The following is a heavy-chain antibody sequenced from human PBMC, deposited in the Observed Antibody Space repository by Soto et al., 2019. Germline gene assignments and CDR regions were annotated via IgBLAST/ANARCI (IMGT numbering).Heavy chain of an antibody. V-gene: IGHV3-30*03. J-gene: IGHJ6*02. CDR3: ARMVRFEYSYGVDV. CDR1: GFAFNSHG. CDR2: ISFDGVTK. Sequence: QVQLVESGGGVVQPGTSLRLSCAASGFAFNSHGIHWVRQAPGKGLECVAVISFDGVTKYYGDSVKGRFTVSRDNSKNMVYLQLSSLRAEDTAIYYCARMVRFEYSYGVDVWGQGTAVTVSS. D-gene: IGHD3-16*01.